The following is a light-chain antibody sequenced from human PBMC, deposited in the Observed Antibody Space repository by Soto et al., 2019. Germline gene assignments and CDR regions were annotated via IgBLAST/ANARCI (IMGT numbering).Light chain of an antibody. Sequence: EIVLTQSPGTLSLSPGERATLSCRASQSVSSYLAWYQQKPGQAPRLLIYGASSRATGIPDRFSGSGSGTAFTLTTTRLEPEDFAVYYFQHYCSSPRTFGQAPKVDIQ. CDR3: QHYCSSPRT. V-gene: IGKV3-20*01. CDR1: QSVSSY. J-gene: IGKJ1*01. CDR2: GAS.